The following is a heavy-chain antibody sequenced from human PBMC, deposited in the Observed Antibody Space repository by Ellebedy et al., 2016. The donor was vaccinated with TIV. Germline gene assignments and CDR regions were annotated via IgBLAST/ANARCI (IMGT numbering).Heavy chain of an antibody. CDR2: IYSGGGT. CDR1: GFIVSSNY. Sequence: GESLKISCAASGFIVSSNYMSWVRQAPGKGLEWVSIIYSGGGTYYADSVKGRFTISRDNFKNTLYLQMNSLRVEDTAVYYCASRPNGDYHFLDYWGQGTLVTVSS. J-gene: IGHJ4*02. D-gene: IGHD4-17*01. CDR3: ASRPNGDYHFLDY. V-gene: IGHV3-66*01.